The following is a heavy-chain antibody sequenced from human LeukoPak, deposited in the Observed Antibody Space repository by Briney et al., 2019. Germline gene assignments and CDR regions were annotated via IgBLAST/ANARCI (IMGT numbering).Heavy chain of an antibody. CDR1: GFTFSSYA. J-gene: IGHJ4*02. V-gene: IGHV3-21*06. CDR3: ARVAEAAAFDS. Sequence: GGSLRLSCAASGFTFSSYAMTWVRQAPGKGLEWVSSISGNSRYIYYADSMRGRFTISRDNAKNSLYLQMNSLKPEDTAVYYCARVAEAAAFDSWGQGTLVTVSS. D-gene: IGHD6-13*01. CDR2: ISGNSRYI.